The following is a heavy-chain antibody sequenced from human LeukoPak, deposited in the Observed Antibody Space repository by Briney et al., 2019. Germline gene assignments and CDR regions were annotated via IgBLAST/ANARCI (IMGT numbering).Heavy chain of an antibody. J-gene: IGHJ4*02. D-gene: IGHD1-26*01. CDR1: GFIFSSYG. V-gene: IGHV3-30*02. Sequence: GGSLRLSCAASGFIFSSYGMHWVRQAPGKGLEWVAFIRYDGNNKYYADSVEGRFTISRDNSKNTLYLQMNSLRAEDMAVYYCAGVGATGAFDYWGQGTLVTVSS. CDR3: AGVGATGAFDY. CDR2: IRYDGNNK.